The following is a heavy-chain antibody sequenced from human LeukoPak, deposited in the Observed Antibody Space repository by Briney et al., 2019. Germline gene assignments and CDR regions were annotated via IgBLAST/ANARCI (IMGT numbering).Heavy chain of an antibody. D-gene: IGHD3-10*01. CDR2: INHSGST. V-gene: IGHV4-34*01. CDR3: ARGPGLLWFGELFHYFDY. CDR1: GGSFSGYY. J-gene: IGHJ4*02. Sequence: PSETLSLTCAVYGGSFSGYYWSWLRQPPGKWLEWIGEINHSGSTNYNPSLKSRVTISVDTSKNQFSLKLSSVTAADTAVYYCARGPGLLWFGELFHYFDYWGQGTLVTVSS.